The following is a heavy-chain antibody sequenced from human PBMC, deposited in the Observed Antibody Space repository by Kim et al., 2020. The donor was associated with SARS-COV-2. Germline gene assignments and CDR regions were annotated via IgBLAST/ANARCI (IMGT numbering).Heavy chain of an antibody. CDR3: ARGVVPAVMNDPDFDY. V-gene: IGHV1-2*02. Sequence: KFQGRVTMTRDTSISTAYMELSRLRSDDTAVYYCARGVVPAVMNDPDFDYWGQGTLVTVSS. J-gene: IGHJ4*02. D-gene: IGHD2-2*01.